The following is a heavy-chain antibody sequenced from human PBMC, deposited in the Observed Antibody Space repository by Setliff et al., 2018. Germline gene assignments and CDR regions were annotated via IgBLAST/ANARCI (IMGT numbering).Heavy chain of an antibody. D-gene: IGHD7-27*01. CDR3: AKFGPLDLTGDWAFDN. Sequence: SETLSLTCTVSGGSISSGSYYWSWIRQTPGKGPEWIEEINHRGSTNYNPSLKSRVTISVDTSKKQFSLKLSSVTAADTAVYYCAKFGPLDLTGDWAFDNWGQGTLVTVSS. CDR2: INHRGST. V-gene: IGHV4-39*07. CDR1: GGSISSGSYY. J-gene: IGHJ4*02.